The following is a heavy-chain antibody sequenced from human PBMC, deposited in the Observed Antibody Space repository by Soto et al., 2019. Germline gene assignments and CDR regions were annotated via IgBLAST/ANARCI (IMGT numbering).Heavy chain of an antibody. CDR1: GDTFTSYY. CDR3: ARSSGGNFGIIIEGSNWFDP. J-gene: IGHJ5*02. CDR2: INPHGGST. D-gene: IGHD3-3*01. Sequence: ASVKVSYKAPGDTFTSYYLNWVRQAPGQGLEWMGVINPHGGSTKYAQKFQGRITMTRDTSRSTVYMELSSVRSDDTAIYYCARSSGGNFGIIIEGSNWFDPWGPGSLVTVSS. V-gene: IGHV1-46*01.